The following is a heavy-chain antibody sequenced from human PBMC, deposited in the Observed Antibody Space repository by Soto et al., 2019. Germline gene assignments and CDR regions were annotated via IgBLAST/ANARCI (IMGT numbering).Heavy chain of an antibody. Sequence: PGGSLRLSCAASGFTFSSYSMNWVRQAPGKGLEWVSSISSSSSYIYYADSVKGRFTISRDNAKNSLYLQMNSLRAEDTAVYYCARDKEWLRYEGGYFDYWGQGTLVPSPQ. V-gene: IGHV3-21*01. CDR1: GFTFSSYS. J-gene: IGHJ4*02. CDR2: ISSSSSYI. D-gene: IGHD5-12*01. CDR3: ARDKEWLRYEGGYFDY.